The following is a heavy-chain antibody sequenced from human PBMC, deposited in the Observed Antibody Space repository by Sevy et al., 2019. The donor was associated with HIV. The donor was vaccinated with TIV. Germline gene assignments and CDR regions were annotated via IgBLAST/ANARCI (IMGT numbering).Heavy chain of an antibody. CDR3: TRDMYGIDY. D-gene: IGHD2-8*01. J-gene: IGHJ4*02. V-gene: IGHV3-74*01. Sequence: GESLKISCAASGFTFTNYWMHWVRQAPGKGLVWVSRVDNDGSGTNYADSVKGRFTSSRDNAKNTVYLQMNSLRAEDTAVYYCTRDMYGIDYWGQGTLVTVSS. CDR1: GFTFTNYW. CDR2: VDNDGSGT.